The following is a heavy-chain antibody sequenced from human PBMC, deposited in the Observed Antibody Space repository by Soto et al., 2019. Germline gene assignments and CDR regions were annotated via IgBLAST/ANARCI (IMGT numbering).Heavy chain of an antibody. CDR2: IYHSGST. V-gene: IGHV4-4*02. CDR3: VSILGYCSSTSCSNWFDP. Sequence: SETLSLTCAVSGGSISSSNWWSWVRQPPGKGLEWIGEIYHSGSTNYNPSLKSRVTISVDKSKNQFSLKLSSVTAADTAVYYCVSILGYCSSTSCSNWFDPWGQGTLVTVSS. CDR1: GGSISSSNW. J-gene: IGHJ5*02. D-gene: IGHD2-2*01.